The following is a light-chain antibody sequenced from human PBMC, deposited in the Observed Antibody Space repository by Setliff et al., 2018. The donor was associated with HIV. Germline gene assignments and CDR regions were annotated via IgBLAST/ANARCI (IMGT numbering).Light chain of an antibody. V-gene: IGLV1-40*01. CDR1: RSNIGAGFD. CDR2: GDN. J-gene: IGLJ1*01. CDR3: QSYDNSLRGYV. Sequence: QSALTQTPSVSGAPGQRVTISCAGTRSNIGAGFDVHWFRQLPGTAPKVLIYGDNYRPSGVPDRFSGSKSATSASLAITGLLAEDEADYYCQSYDNSLRGYVFGTGTKVTVL.